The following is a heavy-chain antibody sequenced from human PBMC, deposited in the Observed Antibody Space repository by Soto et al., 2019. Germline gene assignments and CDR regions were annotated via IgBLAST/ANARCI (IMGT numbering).Heavy chain of an antibody. CDR2: IYYSGST. Sequence: SETLSLTCTVSGGSISSSSYYWGWIRQPPGKGLEWIGSIYYSGSTYYNPSLKSRVTISVDTSKNQFSLKLSSVTAADTAVYYCARVPAATYGMDVWGQGTTVTVSS. V-gene: IGHV4-39*01. CDR3: ARVPAATYGMDV. CDR1: GGSISSSSYY. D-gene: IGHD2-2*01. J-gene: IGHJ6*02.